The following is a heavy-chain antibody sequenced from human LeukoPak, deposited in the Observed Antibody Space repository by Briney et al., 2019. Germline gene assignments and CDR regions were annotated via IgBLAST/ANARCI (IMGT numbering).Heavy chain of an antibody. CDR2: IYYSGNT. V-gene: IGHV4-4*02. CDR1: GGSISSSNW. D-gene: IGHD6-13*01. J-gene: IGHJ4*02. CDR3: ARDVSSWLDS. Sequence: SGTLSLTCAVSGGSISSSNWWSWVRQPPGKGLEWIGSIYYSGNTYYNASLKSQVSISIDTSKNRFSLKLSSVTAADTAVYYCARDVSSWLDSWGQGTLVTVSS.